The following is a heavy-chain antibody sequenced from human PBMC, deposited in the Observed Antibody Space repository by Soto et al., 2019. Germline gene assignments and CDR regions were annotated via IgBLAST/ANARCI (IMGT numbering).Heavy chain of an antibody. V-gene: IGHV4-30-2*01. D-gene: IGHD3-3*01. CDR2: IYHSGST. Sequence: PSETLSLTCAVSGGSISSGGYSWSWIRQPPGKGLEWIGYIYHSGSTYYNPSLKSRVTISVDRSKNQFSLKLSSMTAADTAVYYCARGAGVYVFWSGYLWSLDLCGKGTLVTVSS. CDR3: ARGAGVYVFWSGYLWSLDL. J-gene: IGHJ5*02. CDR1: GGSISSGGYS.